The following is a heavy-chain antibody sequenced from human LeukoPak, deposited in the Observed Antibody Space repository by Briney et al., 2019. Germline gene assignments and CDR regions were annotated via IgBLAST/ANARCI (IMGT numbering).Heavy chain of an antibody. Sequence: PGGSLRLSCAASEFTFSSYWMHWVRQAPGKGLVWVSRINSDGSSTGYADSVKGRFTISRDNAKNTLYLQMNSLRAEDTAVYYCAREGIAVAGRYYFDYWGQGTLVTVSS. J-gene: IGHJ4*02. CDR1: EFTFSSYW. CDR2: INSDGSST. CDR3: AREGIAVAGRYYFDY. V-gene: IGHV3-74*01. D-gene: IGHD6-19*01.